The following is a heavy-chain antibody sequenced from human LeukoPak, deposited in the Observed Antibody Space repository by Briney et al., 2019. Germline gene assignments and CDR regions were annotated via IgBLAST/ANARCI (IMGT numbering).Heavy chain of an antibody. V-gene: IGHV1-69*04. CDR1: GGTFSSYA. Sequence: GSSVKVTCKASGGTFSSYAISWVRQAPGQGLEWMGRIIPILGIANYAQKFQGRVTITADKSTSTAYMELSSLRSEDTAVYYCASRVRSGDYWGQGTLVTVSS. J-gene: IGHJ4*02. CDR2: IIPILGIA. D-gene: IGHD3-10*01. CDR3: ASRVRSGDY.